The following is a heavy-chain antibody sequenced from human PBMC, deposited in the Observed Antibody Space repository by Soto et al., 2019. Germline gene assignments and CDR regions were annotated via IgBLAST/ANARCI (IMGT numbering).Heavy chain of an antibody. V-gene: IGHV1-8*01. CDR3: ARASGYCTNGVCYPPPIYYYYYGMDV. Sequence: ASVKVSCKASGSTFTSYDINWVRQATGQGLEWMGWMNPNSGNKGYAQKFQGRVTMTRNTSISTAYMELSSLRSEDTAVYYCARASGYCTNGVCYPPPIYYYYYGMDVWGQGTTVTVSS. CDR2: MNPNSGNK. D-gene: IGHD2-8*01. J-gene: IGHJ6*02. CDR1: GSTFTSYD.